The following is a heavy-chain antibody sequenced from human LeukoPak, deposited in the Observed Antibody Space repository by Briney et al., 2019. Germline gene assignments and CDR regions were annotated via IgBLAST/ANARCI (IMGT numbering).Heavy chain of an antibody. V-gene: IGHV3-23*01. CDR3: AKDVKSDGVWDIDH. Sequence: GGSLRLSCAASGFTFRDYSMNWVRQAPGKGLEWVSGIYGSGGGQTFYADSVTGRFIISRDDSRNLVFLHMDRLRVEDTGLYSCAKDVKSDGVWDIDHWGQGTVVTVS. D-gene: IGHD4-17*01. J-gene: IGHJ4*02. CDR2: IYGSGGGQT. CDR1: GFTFRDYS.